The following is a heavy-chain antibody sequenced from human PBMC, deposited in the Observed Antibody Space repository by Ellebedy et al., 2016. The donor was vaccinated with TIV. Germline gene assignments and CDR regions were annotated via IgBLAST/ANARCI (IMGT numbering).Heavy chain of an antibody. CDR2: ISGYNGNT. D-gene: IGHD3-10*02. CDR1: GYTFTSYG. CDR3: AKSGLFGELLYLDY. Sequence: AASVKVSCKASGYTFTSYGISWVRQAPGQGLEWMGWISGYNGNTNYAQNLQGRVTMTTDTSTSTAYMELGSLRSDDTAVFYCAKSGLFGELLYLDYWGQGTLVTVSS. J-gene: IGHJ4*02. V-gene: IGHV1-18*01.